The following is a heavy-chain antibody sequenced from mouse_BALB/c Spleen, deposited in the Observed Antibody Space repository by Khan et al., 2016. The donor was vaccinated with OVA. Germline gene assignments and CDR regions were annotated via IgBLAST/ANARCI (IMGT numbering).Heavy chain of an antibody. V-gene: IGHV3-2*02. CDR3: SRGNYYGYYFDY. Sequence: QLEESGPGLVKPSQSLSLTCTVTGYSITSGYAWNWIRQFPGNKLEWMGYISYSGVTSYTPSLKSRISITRDTSKNQFFLQLHSVTTEDTAAYYYSRGNYYGYYFDYWGQGTLVTVSA. CDR2: ISYSGVT. D-gene: IGHD1-2*01. J-gene: IGHJ3*01. CDR1: GYSITSGYA.